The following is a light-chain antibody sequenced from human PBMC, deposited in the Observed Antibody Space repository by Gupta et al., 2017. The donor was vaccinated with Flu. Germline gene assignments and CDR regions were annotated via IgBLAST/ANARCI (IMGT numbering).Light chain of an antibody. CDR1: SSDVGNYNY. J-gene: IGLJ3*02. Sequence: QSALTQPAPVSRSPGRPITLSCTGTSSDVGNYNYVSWHQHHPGSAPKLIIYEDNKRPSGVSNRFSGSKSGNTASLTISGLQAEDEGDYYCCSYAGSLNWVFGGGTKLTVL. V-gene: IGLV2-23*01. CDR2: EDN. CDR3: CSYAGSLNWV.